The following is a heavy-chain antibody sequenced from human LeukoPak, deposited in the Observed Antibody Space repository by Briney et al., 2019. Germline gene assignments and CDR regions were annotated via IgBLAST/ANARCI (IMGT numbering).Heavy chain of an antibody. CDR3: TTTVSEGDEDGILTGFNY. Sequence: ASVKVSCKASGYTFTSYAMHWVRQAPGQRLEWMGWINAGNGNTKYSQKFQGRVSFTRDSSASAAYMELSRLTSEDTAVYYCTTTVSEGDEDGILTGFNYWGQGTLVTVSS. D-gene: IGHD3-9*01. J-gene: IGHJ4*02. CDR1: GYTFTSYA. V-gene: IGHV1-3*01. CDR2: INAGNGNT.